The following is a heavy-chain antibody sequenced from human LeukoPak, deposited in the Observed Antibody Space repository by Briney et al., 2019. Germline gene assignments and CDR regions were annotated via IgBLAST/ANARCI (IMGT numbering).Heavy chain of an antibody. CDR2: IYPGDSDT. CDR1: GYSFTSYW. J-gene: IGHJ4*02. V-gene: IGHV5-51*01. D-gene: IGHD6-19*01. Sequence: GESLNISCKGSGYSFTSYWIGWVRQMPGKGLEWMGIIYPGDSDTRYSPSFQGQVTISADKSISTAYLHWTSLKASDTAMYYCARPLDAVAGTSSDYWGQGTLVTVSS. CDR3: ARPLDAVAGTSSDY.